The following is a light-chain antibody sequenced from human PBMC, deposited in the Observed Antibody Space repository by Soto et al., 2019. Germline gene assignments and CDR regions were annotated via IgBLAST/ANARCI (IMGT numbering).Light chain of an antibody. CDR2: DVR. J-gene: IGLJ2*01. Sequence: QSVLTQPRSVSGSPGQSVTISCTGTSSDIGGNIYVSWYQPHPGTAPNLMICDVRQRPSGVPDCFSGSRSCNTAALTMSGLEDEDEAEYYCCAYARSCTVLFGGGTKVTVL. CDR1: SSDIGGNIY. V-gene: IGLV2-11*01. CDR3: CAYARSCTVL.